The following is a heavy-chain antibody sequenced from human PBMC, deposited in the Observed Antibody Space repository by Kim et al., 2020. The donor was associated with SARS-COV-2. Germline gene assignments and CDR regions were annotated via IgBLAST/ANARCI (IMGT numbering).Heavy chain of an antibody. V-gene: IGHV4-59*13. CDR2: IYYTGST. Sequence: SETLSLTCTVSGSSISSYYWSWIRQPPGKGLEWIGYIYYTGSTNYNPSLKSRVTISVDTSKNQFSLKLSSVTAADTAVYYCARDYYDSLTGYYPEHFDYWGQGTLVTVSS. D-gene: IGHD3-9*01. J-gene: IGHJ4*02. CDR1: GSSISSYY. CDR3: ARDYYDSLTGYYPEHFDY.